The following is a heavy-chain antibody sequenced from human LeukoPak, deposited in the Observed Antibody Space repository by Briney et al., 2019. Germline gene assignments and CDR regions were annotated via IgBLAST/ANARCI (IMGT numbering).Heavy chain of an antibody. CDR2: ISSSSSYI. CDR1: GFTFSSYS. V-gene: IGHV3-21*01. Sequence: PGGSLRLSCAASGFTFSSYSMNWVRQAPGKGLEWVSSISSSSSYIYYADSVKGRFTVSRDNAKNSLYLQMNSLRAEDTAVYYCARDSSSGFDYWGQGTLVTVSS. J-gene: IGHJ4*02. CDR3: ARDSSSGFDY. D-gene: IGHD6-6*01.